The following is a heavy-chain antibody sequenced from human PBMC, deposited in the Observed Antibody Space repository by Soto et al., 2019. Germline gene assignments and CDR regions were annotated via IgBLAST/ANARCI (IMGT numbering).Heavy chain of an antibody. CDR3: AKNRPGTMVRGTESPYYFDY. CDR1: GFTFSSYA. J-gene: IGHJ4*02. D-gene: IGHD3-10*01. Sequence: HPGGSLRLSCAASGFTFSSYAMSWVRQAPGKGLEWVSAISGSGGSTYYADSVKGRFTISRDNSKNTLYLQMNSLRAEDTAVYYCAKNRPGTMVRGTESPYYFDYWGQGTLVTVSS. CDR2: ISGSGGST. V-gene: IGHV3-23*01.